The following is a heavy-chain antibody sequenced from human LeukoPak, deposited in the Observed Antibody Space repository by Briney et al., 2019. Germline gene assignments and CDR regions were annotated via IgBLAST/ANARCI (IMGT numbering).Heavy chain of an antibody. CDR3: ATANPAASDAFEI. D-gene: IGHD2-2*01. J-gene: IGHJ3*02. V-gene: IGHV1-24*01. CDR1: GYTLTELS. CDR2: FDPEDGET. Sequence: ASVKVSCKVSGYTLTELSMHWVRQAPGKGLEWMGGFDPEDGETIYAQKFQGRVTMTEDTSTDTAYMELSSLRSEDTAVYYCATANPAASDAFEIWGKGTRATVSS.